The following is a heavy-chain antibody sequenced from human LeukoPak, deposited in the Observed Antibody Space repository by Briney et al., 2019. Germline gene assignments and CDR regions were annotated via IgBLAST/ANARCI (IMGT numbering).Heavy chain of an antibody. CDR1: GYTFTGYY. CDR2: INPNSGGT. Sequence: ASVKVSCKASGYTFTGYYMHWVRQAPGQGLEWMGWINPNSGGTNYAQKFQGRVTMTRDTSISTAYMELSRLRSDDTAVYYCARMMFDIVVVPAAMRWFDPWGQGTLVTVSS. J-gene: IGHJ5*02. CDR3: ARMMFDIVVVPAAMRWFDP. D-gene: IGHD2-2*01. V-gene: IGHV1-2*02.